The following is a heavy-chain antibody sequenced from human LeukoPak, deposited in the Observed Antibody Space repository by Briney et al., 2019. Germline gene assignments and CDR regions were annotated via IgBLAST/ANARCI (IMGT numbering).Heavy chain of an antibody. J-gene: IGHJ5*02. CDR3: ARGDYDFWSGLMFDP. CDR1: GGTFSSYA. V-gene: IGHV1-69*05. D-gene: IGHD3-3*01. Sequence: ASVKVSCKASGGTFSSYAISWVRQAPGQGLEWMGRIIPIFGTANYAQKFQGRVTITTDESTSTAYMELSSLRSEDMAVYYCARGDYDFWSGLMFDPWGQGTLVTVSS. CDR2: IIPIFGTA.